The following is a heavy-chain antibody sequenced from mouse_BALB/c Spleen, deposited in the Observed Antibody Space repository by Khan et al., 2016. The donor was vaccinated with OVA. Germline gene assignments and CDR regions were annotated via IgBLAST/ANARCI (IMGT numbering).Heavy chain of an antibody. J-gene: IGHJ3*01. CDR3: ASHLTGSFAY. Sequence: EVELVASGGDLVKPGGSLKFSCAASGFTFSSYSMSWVRQTPDKRLEWVATISSGGDYTYYSDNVKGRFTISRDNAKNTLYLQMSSLKSEDTAMYYCASHLTGSFAYWGQGTLVTVSA. CDR1: GFTFSSYS. V-gene: IGHV5-6*01. D-gene: IGHD4-1*01. CDR2: ISSGGDYT.